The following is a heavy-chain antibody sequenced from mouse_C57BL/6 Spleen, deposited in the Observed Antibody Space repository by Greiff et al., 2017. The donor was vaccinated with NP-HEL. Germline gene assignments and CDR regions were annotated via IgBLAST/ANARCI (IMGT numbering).Heavy chain of an antibody. CDR1: GYTFTSYW. V-gene: IGHV1-50*01. J-gene: IGHJ2*01. CDR2: IDPSDSYT. Sequence: QVQLKQPGAELVKPGASVKLSCKASGYTFTSYWMQWVKQRPGQGLAWIGEIDPSDSYTNYNQKFKGKATLTVDTSSSTAYMQLSSLTSEDSAVYYCARGGGFYGSSSFDYWGQGTTLTVSS. D-gene: IGHD1-1*01. CDR3: ARGGGFYGSSSFDY.